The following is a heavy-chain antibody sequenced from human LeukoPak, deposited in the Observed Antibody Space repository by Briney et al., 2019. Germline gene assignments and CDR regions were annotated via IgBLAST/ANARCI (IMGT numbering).Heavy chain of an antibody. CDR1: GGSISSSSYY. Sequence: SETLSLTCTVSGGSISSSSYYWGWIRQPPGKGLEWIGSIYYSGSTYYNPSLKSRVTISVDTSKNQFSLKLSSVTAADTAVYYCARILGYCSGTSCSAEYFQHWGQGTLVTVSS. V-gene: IGHV4-39*07. D-gene: IGHD2-2*01. CDR3: ARILGYCSGTSCSAEYFQH. CDR2: IYYSGST. J-gene: IGHJ1*01.